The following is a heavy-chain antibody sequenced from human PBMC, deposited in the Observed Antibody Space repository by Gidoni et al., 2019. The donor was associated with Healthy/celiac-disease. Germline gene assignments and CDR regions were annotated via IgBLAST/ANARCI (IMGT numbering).Heavy chain of an antibody. CDR3: ARLRFDAFDI. V-gene: IGHV4-34*01. CDR1: GGSFSGYY. Sequence: QVQLQQWGAGLLKPSETLSLTCAVYGGSFSGYYWSWIRQPPGKGLEWIGEINHSGSTNYNPSLKSRVTISVDTSKNQFSLKLSSVTAADTAVYYCARLRFDAFDIWGQGTMVTVSS. CDR2: INHSGST. D-gene: IGHD5-12*01. J-gene: IGHJ3*02.